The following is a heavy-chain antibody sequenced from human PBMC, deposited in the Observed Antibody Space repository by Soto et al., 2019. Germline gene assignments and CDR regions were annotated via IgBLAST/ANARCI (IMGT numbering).Heavy chain of an antibody. J-gene: IGHJ6*02. CDR3: ARGIGYCSSTSCSWRYYYGMDV. Sequence: ASVKVSCKASGYTFTGYYMHWVRQAPGQGLEWMGWINPNSGGTNYAQKFQGRVTMTRDTSISTAYMELSRLRSDDTAAYYCARGIGYCSSTSCSWRYYYGMDVWGQGTTVTVSS. CDR1: GYTFTGYY. V-gene: IGHV1-2*02. CDR2: INPNSGGT. D-gene: IGHD2-2*01.